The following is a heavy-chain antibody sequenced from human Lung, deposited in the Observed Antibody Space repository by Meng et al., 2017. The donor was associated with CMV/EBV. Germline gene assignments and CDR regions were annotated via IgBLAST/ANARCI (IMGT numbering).Heavy chain of an antibody. CDR3: TTEDFGPLECQLLEGNY. Sequence: GSLRLXCTVSGGSISSPPHYWGWVRQPPGNAMQWIGSFYYSGTTYYYPSLQSRVTISVDKSKNQFPLKLTSVTAADTAVYYCTTEDFGPLECQLLEGNYWGQGTLVTVSS. J-gene: IGHJ4*02. CDR1: GGSISSPPHY. D-gene: IGHD2-2*01. CDR2: FYYSGTT. V-gene: IGHV4-39*06.